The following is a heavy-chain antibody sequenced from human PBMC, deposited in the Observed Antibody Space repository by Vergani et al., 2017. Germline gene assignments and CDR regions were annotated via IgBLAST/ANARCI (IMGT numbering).Heavy chain of an antibody. CDR1: GFTFSSYS. J-gene: IGHJ1*01. V-gene: IGHV3-21*01. Sequence: EVQLVESGGGLVKPGGSLRLSCAASGFTFSSYSMNWVRQAPGKGLEWVSSISSSSSYIYYADSVKGRFTNSSDNAKNSLYLQMNSLRAEDTAVYYCARDRNEFWSGYYTRYFQHWGQGTLVTVSS. D-gene: IGHD3-3*01. CDR3: ARDRNEFWSGYYTRYFQH. CDR2: ISSSSSYI.